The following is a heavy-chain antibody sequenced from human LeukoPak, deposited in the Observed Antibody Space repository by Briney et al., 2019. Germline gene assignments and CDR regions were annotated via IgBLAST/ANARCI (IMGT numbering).Heavy chain of an antibody. CDR3: AKGSSGYIYGDY. D-gene: IGHD5-18*01. V-gene: IGHV3-23*01. J-gene: IGHJ4*02. CDR1: GFTFSSYY. CDR2: ISGGSDGT. Sequence: PGGSLRLSCAASGFTFSSYYMSWVRQAPGKGLEWVSGISGGSDGTYYADSVKGRFTISRDNSKNTLYLQMNSLRAEDTAIYYCAKGSSGYIYGDYWGQGTLVTVSS.